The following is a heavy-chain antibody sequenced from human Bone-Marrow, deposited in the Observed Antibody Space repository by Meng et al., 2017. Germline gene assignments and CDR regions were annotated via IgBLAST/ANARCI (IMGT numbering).Heavy chain of an antibody. V-gene: IGHV3-7*01. J-gene: IGHJ6*02. Sequence: GGSLRLSCAASGFTFSSYWMSWVRQAPGKGLEWVANIKQDGSEKYNVDSVKGRFTISRDNAKNSLYLQMNSLRAEDTAVYYFAKDQEYIVVVTAIRSNYYYGMDVWGQGTTVTVSS. CDR2: IKQDGSEK. CDR1: GFTFSSYW. D-gene: IGHD2-21*02. CDR3: AKDQEYIVVVTAIRSNYYYGMDV.